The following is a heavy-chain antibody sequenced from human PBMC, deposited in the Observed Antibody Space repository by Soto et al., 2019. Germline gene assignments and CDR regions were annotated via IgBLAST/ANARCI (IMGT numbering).Heavy chain of an antibody. CDR3: AKNQERELPRVIDF. CDR1: GLTFSNYA. V-gene: IGHV3-23*01. D-gene: IGHD1-7*01. J-gene: IGHJ4*02. CDR2: MSGSSSTT. Sequence: GGALRLSCATSGLTFSNYAMSWVRQAPGGGLEWVSSMSGSSSTTYYADSVRGRFTISRDRSKNTLYLQMSSLRAEDTALYYCAKNQERELPRVIDFWGQGTLVTVSS.